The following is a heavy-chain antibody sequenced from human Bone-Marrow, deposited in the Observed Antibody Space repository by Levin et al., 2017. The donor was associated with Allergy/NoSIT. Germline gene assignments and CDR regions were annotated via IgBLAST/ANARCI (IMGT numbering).Heavy chain of an antibody. D-gene: IGHD1-26*01. CDR1: GGSVHSGSYF. J-gene: IGHJ3*02. CDR2: VYNSGTT. V-gene: IGHV4-61*01. Sequence: SQTLSLTCTVSGGSVHSGSYFWTWIRQPPGKGLEWTGYVYNSGTTIYTPSLKSRVTISVDTSKNQFSLMVNSVTAAETVLYYCSAGMGEDAFDIWGQGTMVTVSS. CDR3: SAGMGEDAFDI.